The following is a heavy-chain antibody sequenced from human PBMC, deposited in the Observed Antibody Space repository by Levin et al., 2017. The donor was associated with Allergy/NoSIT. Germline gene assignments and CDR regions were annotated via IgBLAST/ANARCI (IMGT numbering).Heavy chain of an antibody. V-gene: IGHV3-30*03. CDR2: ITYDGSNK. CDR3: ASRGFQASTYYFDY. J-gene: IGHJ4*02. Sequence: AGGSLRLSCVASGFTFSNYGMHWVRQAPGKGLEWVAVITYDGSNKLYADSVKGQFTISRDDSKNTLYLQMNSLRAEDTAVYYCASRGFQASTYYFDYWGQGSLVTVSS. CDR1: GFTFSNYG. D-gene: IGHD6-25*01.